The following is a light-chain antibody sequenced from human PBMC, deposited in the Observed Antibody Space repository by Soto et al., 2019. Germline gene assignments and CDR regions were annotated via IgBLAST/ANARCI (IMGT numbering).Light chain of an antibody. CDR3: QQYNKWPLT. J-gene: IGKJ1*01. V-gene: IGKV1-5*01. CDR1: QSISSW. Sequence: DIQMTHSPSTLSASVGDIVTITCRASQSISSWLAWYQQKPGKAPKLLIYDASSLQSGVPSRFSGSGSGTDFTLTISSLQPEDFTVYYCQQYNKWPLTFGQGTKVDIK. CDR2: DAS.